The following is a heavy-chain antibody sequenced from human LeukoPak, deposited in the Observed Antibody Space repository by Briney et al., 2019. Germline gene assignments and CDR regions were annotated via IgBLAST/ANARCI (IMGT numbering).Heavy chain of an antibody. J-gene: IGHJ3*02. Sequence: SETLSLTCAVYGGSFSGYFWSWIRQPPGKGLEWIGEINHSGSPNCSPSLKSRVTISVDTSKNQFSLRLSSVTAADTAVYYCAREMATLVVVFDIWGQGTMVTVSS. CDR3: AREMATLVVVFDI. CDR2: INHSGSP. CDR1: GGSFSGYF. D-gene: IGHD5-24*01. V-gene: IGHV4-34*01.